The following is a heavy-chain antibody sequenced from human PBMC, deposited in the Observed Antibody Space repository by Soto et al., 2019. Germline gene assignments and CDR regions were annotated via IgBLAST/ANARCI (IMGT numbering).Heavy chain of an antibody. CDR3: TTDVAVAGPDAFDI. CDR2: IKSKTDGGTT. V-gene: IGHV3-15*07. Sequence: PGGSLRLSCAASGFTFSNAWMNWVRQAPGKGLEWVGRIKSKTDGGTTDYAAPVKGRFTISRDDSKNALYLQMNSLKTEDTAVYYCTTDVAVAGPDAFDIWGQGTMVTVSS. J-gene: IGHJ3*02. CDR1: GFTFSNAW. D-gene: IGHD6-19*01.